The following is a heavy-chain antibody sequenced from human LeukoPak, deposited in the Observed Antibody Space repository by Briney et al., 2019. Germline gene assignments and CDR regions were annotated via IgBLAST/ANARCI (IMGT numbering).Heavy chain of an antibody. CDR2: FDPEDGET. CDR1: RYTLTELS. J-gene: IGHJ4*02. CDR3: ATYGYNGTYYFDY. Sequence: ASVKVSCKVSRYTLTELSMHWVRQAPGKGLEWMGGFDPEDGETIYAQKFQGRVTMTEDTSTDTAYMELSSLRSEDTAVYYCATYGYNGTYYFDYWGQGTLVTVSS. D-gene: IGHD5-24*01. V-gene: IGHV1-24*01.